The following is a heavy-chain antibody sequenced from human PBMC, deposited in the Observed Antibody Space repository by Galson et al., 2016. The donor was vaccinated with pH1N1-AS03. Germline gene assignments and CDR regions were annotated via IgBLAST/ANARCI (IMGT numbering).Heavy chain of an antibody. CDR3: TSGMVELDY. D-gene: IGHD3-10*01. J-gene: IGHJ4*02. Sequence: SLRLSCAASGFPFSGYEMNWVRQAPGKGLEWVANIDQDGSEKYYMDSVEGRFTISRDNAKNSLSLQMNSLRSEDTAVYYCTSGMVELDYWGQGTLVTVSS. CDR1: GFPFSGYE. CDR2: IDQDGSEK. V-gene: IGHV3-7*01.